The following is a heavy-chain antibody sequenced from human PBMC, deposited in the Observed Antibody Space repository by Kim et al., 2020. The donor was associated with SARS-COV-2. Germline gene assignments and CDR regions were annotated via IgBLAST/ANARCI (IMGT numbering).Heavy chain of an antibody. CDR1: GGSISSSSYY. V-gene: IGHV4-39*01. D-gene: IGHD6-19*01. Sequence: SETLSLTCTVSGGSISSSSYYWGWIRQPPGKGLEWIGSIYYSGSTYYNPSLKSRVTISVDTSKNQFSLKLSSVTAADTAVYYCASQGYSSGWTGLFDYWGQGTLVTVSS. CDR3: ASQGYSSGWTGLFDY. CDR2: IYYSGST. J-gene: IGHJ4*02.